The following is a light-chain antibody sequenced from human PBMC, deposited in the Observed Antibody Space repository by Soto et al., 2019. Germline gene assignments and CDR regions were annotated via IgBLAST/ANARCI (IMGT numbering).Light chain of an antibody. V-gene: IGKV1-27*01. CDR3: QKYDRAPT. J-gene: IGKJ1*01. CDR1: QGIGTA. Sequence: QLTQSPSSLSASVGDRVTITCRPSQGIGTALAWYQQKPGAVPKLLVHTASTLQSRVPSRFSGSGSGSDFTLTISSLQPEDVATYYCQKYDRAPTFGPGTKVDIK. CDR2: TAS.